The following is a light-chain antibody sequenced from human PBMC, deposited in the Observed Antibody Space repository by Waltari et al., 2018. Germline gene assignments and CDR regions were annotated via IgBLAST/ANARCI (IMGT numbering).Light chain of an antibody. V-gene: IGKV1-5*01. CDR1: QNINNW. CDR2: EAS. CDR3: QQYKTFSRT. Sequence: DIQMTQSPSTLSASVADRVTITCRASQNINNWLAWYQQTPGRAPKLLIYEASSLESGVPSRFRGSGSGTLFTLTITSLQPDDVALYYCQQYKTFSRTFGQGTQVEIK. J-gene: IGKJ1*01.